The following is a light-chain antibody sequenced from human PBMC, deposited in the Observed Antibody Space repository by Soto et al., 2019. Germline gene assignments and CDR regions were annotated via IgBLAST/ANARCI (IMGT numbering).Light chain of an antibody. CDR3: QQYTSYWT. Sequence: DIQMTQSPSTLSASVGDRVTITCRASQSISSWLAWYQQKPGKAPKLLIYDASSLESGVPSRFSGSGSGTEFTLTISSLQPDDFATYYCQQYTSYWTLGQGTNVDIK. CDR2: DAS. V-gene: IGKV1-5*01. J-gene: IGKJ1*01. CDR1: QSISSW.